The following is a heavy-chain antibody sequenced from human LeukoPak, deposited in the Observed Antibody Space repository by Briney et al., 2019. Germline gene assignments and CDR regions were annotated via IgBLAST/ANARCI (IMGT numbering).Heavy chain of an antibody. J-gene: IGHJ3*02. D-gene: IGHD3-22*01. Sequence: GVSVKVSCKASGGTFSSYAISWVRQAPGQGPEWMGGIIPIFDTANYAQKFQGRVTITADKSTNTAHMELSRLESGDTAIYYCTREGVYAPDGSGYHRAAFDIWGQGTVVIVSS. CDR1: GGTFSSYA. CDR2: IIPIFDTA. CDR3: TREGVYAPDGSGYHRAAFDI. V-gene: IGHV1-69*06.